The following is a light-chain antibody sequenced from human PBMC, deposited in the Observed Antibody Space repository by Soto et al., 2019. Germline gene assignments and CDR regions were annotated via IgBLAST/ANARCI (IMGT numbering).Light chain of an antibody. Sequence: QSVLTQPRSVSGSPGQSVTISCTGTSSDVDGYNYVSWYQQYPGKAPKLMIYDVSRRPSGVPNRFSGSKSGNTASLTISGLQAEDEADYYCCSYAGTFWVFGGGTKLTVL. CDR3: CSYAGTFWV. CDR2: DVS. CDR1: SSDVDGYNY. V-gene: IGLV2-11*01. J-gene: IGLJ3*02.